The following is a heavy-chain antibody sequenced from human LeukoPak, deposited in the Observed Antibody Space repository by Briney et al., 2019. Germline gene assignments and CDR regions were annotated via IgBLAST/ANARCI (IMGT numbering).Heavy chain of an antibody. CDR3: ASGYCSSTSCSAGMDV. V-gene: IGHV4-38-2*01. CDR1: GYSISSGYY. Sequence: SETLSLTCAVSGYSISSGYYWGWIRQPPGKGLEWIGSIYHSGSTYHNPSLKSRVTISVDTSKNQFSLKLSSVTAADTAVYYCASGYCSSTSCSAGMDVWGKGTTVTVSS. J-gene: IGHJ6*04. CDR2: IYHSGST. D-gene: IGHD2-2*01.